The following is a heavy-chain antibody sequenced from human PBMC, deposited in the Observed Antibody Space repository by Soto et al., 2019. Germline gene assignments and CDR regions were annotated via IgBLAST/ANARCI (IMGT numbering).Heavy chain of an antibody. V-gene: IGHV1-69*01. CDR1: GAAFNTST. J-gene: IGHJ5*02. CDR2: FVPVFGSA. Sequence: QVQLVQSGAEVKKPGSSVRVSCKASGAAFNTSTINWVRQAPGQGLEWMGGFVPVFGSATYAQKFQGRVAITADASTSTFYMELSRLNSEDTALYYCVREDDTTGSYSWFDPWGQGTLVTVSS. CDR3: VREDDTTGSYSWFDP. D-gene: IGHD3-9*01.